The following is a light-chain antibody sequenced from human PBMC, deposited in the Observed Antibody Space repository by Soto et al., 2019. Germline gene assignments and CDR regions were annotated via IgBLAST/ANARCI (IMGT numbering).Light chain of an antibody. J-gene: IGLJ2*01. CDR1: SSNIGPNY. V-gene: IGLV1-47*01. CDR2: RNN. Sequence: QPVLTQPPSASGTPGQRVTISCSGSSSNIGPNYVYWYQQFPGTAPKLLIYRNNQRPSGVPDRFSGSKSGTSASLAISGLRSEDEADYYCATWDDSLSGLHVVFGGGTKLTVL. CDR3: ATWDDSLSGLHVV.